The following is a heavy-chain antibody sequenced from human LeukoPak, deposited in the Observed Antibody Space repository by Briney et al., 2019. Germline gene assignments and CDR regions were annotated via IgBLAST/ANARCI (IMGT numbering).Heavy chain of an antibody. CDR3: ARDPYYDSSVNWFDP. CDR2: ISYDGSNT. J-gene: IGHJ5*02. Sequence: GGSLRLSCAASGFTFSSYPMHWVRQAPGKGLEWVAVISYDGSNTYYADSVKGRFTISRDNSKNTLYLQMNSLRAEDTAVYYCARDPYYDSSVNWFDPWGQGTLVTVSS. CDR1: GFTFSSYP. V-gene: IGHV3-30*01. D-gene: IGHD3-22*01.